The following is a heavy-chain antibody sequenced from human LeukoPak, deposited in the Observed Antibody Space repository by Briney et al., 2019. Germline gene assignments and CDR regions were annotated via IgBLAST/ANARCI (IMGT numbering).Heavy chain of an antibody. CDR2: IIPIFGTA. CDR1: GGTFSSYA. CDR3: ASPIGHCSGGSCYTDYYYYYGMDV. D-gene: IGHD2-15*01. V-gene: IGHV1-69*13. Sequence: SVKVSCKASGGTFSSYAISWVRQAPGQGLEWMGGIIPIFGTANYAQKFQGRVTITADESTSTAYMELSSLRSEDTAVYYCASPIGHCSGGSCYTDYYYYYGMDVWGQGTTVTVSS. J-gene: IGHJ6*02.